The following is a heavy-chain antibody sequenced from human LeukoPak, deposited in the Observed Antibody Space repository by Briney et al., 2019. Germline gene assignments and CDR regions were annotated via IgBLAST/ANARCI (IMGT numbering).Heavy chain of an antibody. CDR1: GYTFTNYD. J-gene: IGHJ4*02. Sequence: ASVKVSCKTSGYTFTNYDINWVRQTAGQGLEWMGWMNPNSGNTGYAQKLQGRVTMTRNTSIMTAYMELTSLTFEDTAVYYCARRDCDGGGCFEFLPLAFDSWGQGSLVTVSS. CDR3: ARRDCDGGGCFEFLPLAFDS. V-gene: IGHV1-8*01. CDR2: MNPNSGNT. D-gene: IGHD2-15*01.